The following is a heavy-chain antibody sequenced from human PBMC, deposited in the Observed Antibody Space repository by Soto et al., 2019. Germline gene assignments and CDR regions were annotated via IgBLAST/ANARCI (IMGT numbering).Heavy chain of an antibody. D-gene: IGHD4-17*01. CDR1: GFTFSSYG. V-gene: IGHV3-33*01. J-gene: IGHJ4*02. CDR3: ARDASFYGRDYFDY. CDR2: IWYDGSNK. Sequence: QVQLVESGGGVVQPGRSLRLSCAASGFTFSSYGMHWVRQAPGKGLEWVAVIWYDGSNKYYADSVKGRFTISRDNSKNTLYLQMNSLRAEDTAAYYCARDASFYGRDYFDYWGQGTLVTVSS.